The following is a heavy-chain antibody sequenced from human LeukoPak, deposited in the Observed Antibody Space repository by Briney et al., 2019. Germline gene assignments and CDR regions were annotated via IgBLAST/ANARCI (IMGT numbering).Heavy chain of an antibody. CDR1: GYTFTSYD. D-gene: IGHD2-2*01. CDR2: MNPNSGNT. V-gene: IGHV1-8*01. CDR3: ARDRAKDIVVVPAANNWFDP. J-gene: IGHJ5*02. Sequence: ASVKVSCKASGYTFTSYDINWVRQATGQGLEWMGWMNPNSGNTGYAQKFQGRVTMTEDTSTDTAYMELSSLRSEDTAVYYCARDRAKDIVVVPAANNWFDPWGQGALVTVSS.